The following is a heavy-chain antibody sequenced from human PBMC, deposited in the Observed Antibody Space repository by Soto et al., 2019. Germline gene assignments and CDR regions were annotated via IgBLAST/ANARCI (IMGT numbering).Heavy chain of an antibody. CDR2: IKQDGSEK. V-gene: IGHV3-7*01. D-gene: IGHD3-10*01. CDR3: ARDGTYDSGSPLAGMDV. J-gene: IGHJ6*02. CDR1: GFTFSSYW. Sequence: HPGGSLRLSCAASGFTFSSYWMSWVRQAPGKGLEWVANIKQDGSEKYYVDSVKGRFTISRDNAKNSLYLQMNSLRAEDTAVYYCARDGTYDSGSPLAGMDVWGQGTTVTVSS.